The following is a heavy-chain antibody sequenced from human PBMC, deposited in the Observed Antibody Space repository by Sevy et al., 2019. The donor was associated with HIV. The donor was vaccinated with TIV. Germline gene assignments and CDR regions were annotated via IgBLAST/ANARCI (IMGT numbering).Heavy chain of an antibody. CDR3: ASLGVGQQFLL. D-gene: IGHD6-13*01. V-gene: IGHV5-51*01. J-gene: IGHJ6*02. Sequence: GESLKIFCKGSGYSFTSYWIGWVRQMPGKGLEWMGFIYPDNSDIRYSPSFQGQVTVSADKSISTAYLQWSSLKASDTAMYYCASLGVGQQFLLWDQGTTVTVSS. CDR2: IYPDNSDI. CDR1: GYSFTSYW.